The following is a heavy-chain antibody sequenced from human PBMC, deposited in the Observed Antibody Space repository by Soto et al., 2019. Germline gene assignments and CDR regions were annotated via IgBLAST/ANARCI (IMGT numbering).Heavy chain of an antibody. CDR1: GFTFSSYG. V-gene: IGHV3-30*18. Sequence: QVHLVESGGGVVQPGRSLRLSCAASGFTFSSYGMHWVRQAPGKGLEWVAVISYDGSNKYYADSVKGRFTVSRDKSKNTLYLQVNSLRAEDTAVYYCAKDKVPVVVTAPFDYWGQGTLVTVSS. CDR2: ISYDGSNK. D-gene: IGHD2-21*02. CDR3: AKDKVPVVVTAPFDY. J-gene: IGHJ4*02.